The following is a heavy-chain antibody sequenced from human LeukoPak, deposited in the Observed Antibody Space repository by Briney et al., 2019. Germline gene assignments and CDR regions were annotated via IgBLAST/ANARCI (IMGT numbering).Heavy chain of an antibody. D-gene: IGHD1-26*01. CDR2: MSYDGVDE. J-gene: IGHJ4*02. V-gene: IGHV3-30*04. Sequence: GSLRLSCTTTGFTSSIYSMHWVRQAPGKGLEWVAVMSYDGVDEYYADSVKGRFTIFRDNSKDTLYLQLNALTADDTAVYYCATEWAGATRRFEYWGQGTLVTVSS. CDR3: ATEWAGATRRFEY. CDR1: GFTSSIYS.